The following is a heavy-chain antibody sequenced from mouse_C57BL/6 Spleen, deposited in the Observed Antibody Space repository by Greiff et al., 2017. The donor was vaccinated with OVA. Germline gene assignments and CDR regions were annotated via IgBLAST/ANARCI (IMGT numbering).Heavy chain of an antibody. J-gene: IGHJ2*01. CDR2: INPNNGGT. CDR3: ARDVEDYFDY. V-gene: IGHV1-22*01. Sequence: VQLKHSGPELVKPGASVKMSCKASGYTFTDYNMHWVKQSHGKSLEWIGYINPNNGGTSYNQKFKGKATLTVNKSSSTAYMELRSLTSEDSAVYYCARDVEDYFDYWGQGTTLTVSS. CDR1: GYTFTDYN.